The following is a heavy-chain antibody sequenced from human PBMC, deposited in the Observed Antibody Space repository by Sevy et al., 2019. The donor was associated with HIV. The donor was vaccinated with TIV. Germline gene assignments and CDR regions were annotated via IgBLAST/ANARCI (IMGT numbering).Heavy chain of an antibody. CDR3: ARDSNEYGDYRLSYYFDY. Sequence: GGSLRLSCAASGFTFNSYGMHWVRQAPIKGLEWVASIYYDGNNKYYADSVKARFNISREESKNKLYLKMNSLRAEDTDVYYCARDSNEYGDYRLSYYFDYWGQGALVTVSS. D-gene: IGHD4-17*01. V-gene: IGHV3-33*01. J-gene: IGHJ4*02. CDR1: GFTFNSYG. CDR2: IYYDGNNK.